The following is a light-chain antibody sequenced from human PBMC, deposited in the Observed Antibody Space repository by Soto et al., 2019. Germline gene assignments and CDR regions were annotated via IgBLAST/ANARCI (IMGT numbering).Light chain of an antibody. CDR2: DVS. V-gene: IGLV2-14*03. CDR1: SSDVGGYNY. CDR3: SSYTTSNTRQIV. Sequence: QSVLTQPASVSGSPGQSITISCTGTSSDVGGYNYVSWYQHHPGKAPELIIFDVSNRPSGVSNPFSGSKSGNTASLTISGLQPEDEADYYCSSYTTSNTRQIVFGTGTQVTVL. J-gene: IGLJ1*01.